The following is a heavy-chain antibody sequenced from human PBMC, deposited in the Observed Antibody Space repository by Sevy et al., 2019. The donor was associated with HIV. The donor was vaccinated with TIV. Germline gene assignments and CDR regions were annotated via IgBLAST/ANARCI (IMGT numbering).Heavy chain of an antibody. CDR1: GGTFSSYG. V-gene: IGHV1-69*10. CDR2: IIPILGTV. D-gene: IGHD3-22*01. CDR3: AITKDYYDNSGYPFDY. J-gene: IGHJ4*02. Sequence: ASVKVSCKASGGTFSSYGISWVRQAPGQGLEWMGGIIPILGTVNYAQKFQGRVAMTEDTSTDTAYMELRSLRSEDTAVFYCAITKDYYDNSGYPFDYWGQGTLVTVSS.